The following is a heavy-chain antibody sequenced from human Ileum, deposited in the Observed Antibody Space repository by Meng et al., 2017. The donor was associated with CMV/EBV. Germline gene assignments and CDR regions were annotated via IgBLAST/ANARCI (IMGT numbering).Heavy chain of an antibody. D-gene: IGHD3-3*01. V-gene: IGHV4-39*01. Sequence: CTVSGGSISSSNYYWGWIRQPTGKGLEYIGSIYYRGSTYYSPSLKSRVTISVDTSKNQFSLKLSSVTAADTAVYYCARRDFIDWFDPWGQGTLVTVSS. CDR2: IYYRGST. CDR1: GGSISSSNYY. J-gene: IGHJ5*02. CDR3: ARRDFIDWFDP.